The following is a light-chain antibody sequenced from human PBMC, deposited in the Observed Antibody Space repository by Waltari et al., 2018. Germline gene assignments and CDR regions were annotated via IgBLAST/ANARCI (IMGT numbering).Light chain of an antibody. CDR1: PGVSSS. J-gene: IGKJ2*01. Sequence: AIRMTQSPSSFSASIGDRVTITCRASPGVSSSLAWYQQKPGKAPKLLIFATSTLQSGVPSRFSGSGSGTEFTLTVSCLQSEDFATYYCQQYYSYPYTFGQGTKLEIK. CDR2: ATS. V-gene: IGKV1-8*01. CDR3: QQYYSYPYT.